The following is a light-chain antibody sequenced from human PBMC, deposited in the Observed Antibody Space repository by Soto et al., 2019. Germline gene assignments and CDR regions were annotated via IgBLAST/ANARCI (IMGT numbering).Light chain of an antibody. CDR2: DVS. CDR1: SSDVGGYNY. V-gene: IGLV2-14*01. CDR3: TSYTSSSTDVV. Sequence: QSALTQPASVSGSPGQSITISCTGTSSDVGGYNYVSWYQQHPGKAPKLMIYDVSNRPSGVSNRFSGSKSGNTASLTISGLQAEDEADYYCTSYTSSSTDVVLGGGTKVTVL. J-gene: IGLJ2*01.